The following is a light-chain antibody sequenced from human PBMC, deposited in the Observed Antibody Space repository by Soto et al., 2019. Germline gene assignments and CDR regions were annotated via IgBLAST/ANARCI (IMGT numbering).Light chain of an antibody. J-gene: IGKJ4*01. CDR2: GVS. CDR1: LSVSSN. CDR3: QQYNNWPLT. Sequence: EIVMTQSPATLSVSPGERATLSCRASLSVSSNLAWYQQKPGQAPRLLIYGVSTRDTGIPARFSGSGSGTDFTPTISSLQSEDFAVYYCQQYNNWPLTFGGGTKVEIK. V-gene: IGKV3-15*01.